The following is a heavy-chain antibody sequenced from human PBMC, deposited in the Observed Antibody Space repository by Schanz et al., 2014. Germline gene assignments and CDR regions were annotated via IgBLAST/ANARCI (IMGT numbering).Heavy chain of an antibody. CDR2: ISSYSTI. CDR3: ASARCFTCPDYWFAP. V-gene: IGHV3-48*02. Sequence: EVQLVESGGGLVQPGGSLRLSCEASGFTFRDYSMNWVRQAPGKGPEWISYISSYSTIHYADSVKGRFTISRDNARNSLFLQMNSLRDEDTAVYYCASARCFTCPDYWFAPRGQGTLVTVSS. CDR1: GFTFRDYS. J-gene: IGHJ5*02. D-gene: IGHD3-16*01.